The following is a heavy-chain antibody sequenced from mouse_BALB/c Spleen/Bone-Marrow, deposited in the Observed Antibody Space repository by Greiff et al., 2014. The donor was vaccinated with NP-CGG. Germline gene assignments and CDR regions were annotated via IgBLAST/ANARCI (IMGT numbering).Heavy chain of an antibody. CDR1: GYTFTDYT. D-gene: IGHD2-3*01. CDR2: VNPNIGGT. Sequence: EVQLQQSGPELVKPGASVKISCKTSGYTFTDYTLHWVKQSHGESLEWIGGVNPNIGGTSYNQKFKGKASLTVNKSSTTAYMELRSLTSEDSAVYYCARGRWYYWGQGTTLTVSS. V-gene: IGHV1-22*01. CDR3: ARGRWYY. J-gene: IGHJ2*01.